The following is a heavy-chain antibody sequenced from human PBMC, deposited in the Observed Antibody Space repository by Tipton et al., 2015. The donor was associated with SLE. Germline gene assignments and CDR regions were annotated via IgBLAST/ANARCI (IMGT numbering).Heavy chain of an antibody. D-gene: IGHD3-3*01. CDR3: ATTVLRFLEWLDDAFDI. J-gene: IGHJ3*02. CDR1: GFIVSNNY. CDR2: ISSSSSYI. V-gene: IGHV3-21*01. Sequence: GSLRLSCAASGFIVSNNYMSWVRQAPGKGLEWVSSISSSSSYIYYADSVKGRFTISRDNAKNSLYLQMNSLRAEDTAVYYCATTVLRFLEWLDDAFDIWGQGTMVTVSS.